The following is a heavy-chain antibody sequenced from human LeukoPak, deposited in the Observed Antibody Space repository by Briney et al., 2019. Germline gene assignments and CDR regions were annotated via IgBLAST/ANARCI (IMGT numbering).Heavy chain of an antibody. Sequence: SETLSLTCSVSGGSISSYYWSWIRQPPGKGLEWIGDIYYSGSTNYNPSLKSRVTISVDTSKNQFSLRLSSVTAADTAVYYSARLASGSYGPLTPFDYWGQGTLVTVSS. D-gene: IGHD1-26*01. V-gene: IGHV4-59*08. CDR1: GGSISSYY. CDR3: ARLASGSYGPLTPFDY. J-gene: IGHJ4*02. CDR2: IYYSGST.